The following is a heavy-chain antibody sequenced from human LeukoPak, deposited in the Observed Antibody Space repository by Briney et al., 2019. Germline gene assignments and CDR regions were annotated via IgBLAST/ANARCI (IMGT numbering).Heavy chain of an antibody. Sequence: ASVKVSCKVSGYTLTELSMHWVRQAPGQGLEWMGIINPSGGSTSYAQKFQGRVTTTRDTSTSTVYMELSSLRSEDTAVYYCARARDRTYYDSSGPFDYWGQGTLVTVSS. D-gene: IGHD3-22*01. CDR1: GYTLTELS. V-gene: IGHV1-46*01. CDR3: ARARDRTYYDSSGPFDY. CDR2: INPSGGST. J-gene: IGHJ4*02.